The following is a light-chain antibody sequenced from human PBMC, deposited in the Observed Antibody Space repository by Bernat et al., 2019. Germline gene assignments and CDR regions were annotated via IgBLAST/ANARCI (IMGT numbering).Light chain of an antibody. CDR1: SSDVGGYKY. Sequence: QSALTQPRSVSGSPGQSVTISCTGTSSDVGGYKYVSWYQHQPDKAPKLMIYYISKRPSGVPDRFPGDRSGNTASLTIPWLQAEVEADYHCCAHAGGLTCVFGGGTRLTFL. J-gene: IGLJ3*02. V-gene: IGLV2-11*01. CDR3: CAHAGGLTCV. CDR2: YIS.